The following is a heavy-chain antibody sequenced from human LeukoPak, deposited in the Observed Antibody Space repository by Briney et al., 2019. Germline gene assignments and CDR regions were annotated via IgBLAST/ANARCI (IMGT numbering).Heavy chain of an antibody. CDR1: GFTFSSYE. D-gene: IGHD6-13*01. V-gene: IGHV3-48*03. J-gene: IGHJ4*02. CDR3: AREAPGYSSSWYMGYFDY. Sequence: PGGSLRLSCAASGFTFSSYEMNWVRQAPGKGLEGVLYISSSGSTIYYADSVKGRFTISGDNAKNSLYLQMNSLRAEDTAVYYCAREAPGYSSSWYMGYFDYWGQGTLVTVSS. CDR2: ISSSGSTI.